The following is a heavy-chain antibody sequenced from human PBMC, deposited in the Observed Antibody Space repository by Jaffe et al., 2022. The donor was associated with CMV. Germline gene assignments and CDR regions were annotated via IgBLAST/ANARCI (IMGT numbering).Heavy chain of an antibody. CDR1: GDSVSSNSAA. J-gene: IGHJ6*03. CDR2: TYYRSKWYN. Sequence: QVQLQQSGPGLVKPSQTLSLTCAISGDSVSSNSAAWNWIRQSPSRGLEWLGRTYYRSKWYNDYAVSVKSRITINPDTSKNQFSLQLNSVTPEDTAVYYCARVSSYYDFWSGYYSPYMDVWGKGTTVTVSS. D-gene: IGHD3-3*01. CDR3: ARVSSYYDFWSGYYSPYMDV. V-gene: IGHV6-1*01.